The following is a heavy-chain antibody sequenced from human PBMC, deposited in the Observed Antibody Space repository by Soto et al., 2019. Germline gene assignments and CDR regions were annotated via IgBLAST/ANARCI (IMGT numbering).Heavy chain of an antibody. Sequence: QVQLVQSGAEVKKPGSSVKVSCKASGGTFSSYAISWVRQAPGQGLAWMGRIIPIVGLAKYNQRLQGRVTITADKSTTTAYMELRSLRSEDTALYYCARDASVYSGNFGRVFGSWGQGTRVTVSS. CDR1: GGTFSSYA. CDR3: ARDASVYSGNFGRVFGS. D-gene: IGHD1-26*01. CDR2: IIPIVGLA. V-gene: IGHV1-69*04. J-gene: IGHJ4*02.